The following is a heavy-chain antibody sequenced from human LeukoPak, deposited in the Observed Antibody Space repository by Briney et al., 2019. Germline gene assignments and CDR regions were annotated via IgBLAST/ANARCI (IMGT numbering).Heavy chain of an antibody. Sequence: ASVKVSCKASGYTFTGYYVHWVRQAPGQGLEWMGWINPNSGGTNYAQKFQGRVTMTRDTSISTAYMELSRLRSDDTAVYYCARDGSGSYYFDYWGQGTLVTVSS. V-gene: IGHV1-2*02. CDR2: INPNSGGT. J-gene: IGHJ4*02. CDR3: ARDGSGSYYFDY. D-gene: IGHD1-26*01. CDR1: GYTFTGYY.